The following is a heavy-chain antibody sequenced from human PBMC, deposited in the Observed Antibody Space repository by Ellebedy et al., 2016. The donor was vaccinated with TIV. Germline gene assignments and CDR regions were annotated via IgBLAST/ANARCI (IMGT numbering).Heavy chain of an antibody. CDR1: GFTFSDYW. Sequence: PGGSLRLSCAASGFTFSDYWMHRVRQAPGKGLVWVSRINTDGRSTTYANSVKGRFTISRDNAKNTLYLQMNSLRAEDTAVYFCARDDIVGGTTEYYFDYWGQGTLVTVSS. CDR3: ARDDIVGGTTEYYFDY. V-gene: IGHV3-74*01. J-gene: IGHJ4*02. CDR2: INTDGRST. D-gene: IGHD1-26*01.